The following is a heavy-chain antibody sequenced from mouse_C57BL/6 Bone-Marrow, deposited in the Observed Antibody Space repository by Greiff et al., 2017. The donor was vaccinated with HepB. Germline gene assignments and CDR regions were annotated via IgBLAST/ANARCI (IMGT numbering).Heavy chain of an antibody. V-gene: IGHV1-26*01. D-gene: IGHD6-5*01. CDR2: INPNNGGT. CDR3: AEAYVFAY. CDR1: GYTFTDYY. J-gene: IGHJ3*01. Sequence: EVQLQQSGPELVKPGASVKISCKASGYTFTDYYMNWVKQSHGKSLEWIGDINPNNGGTSYNQKFKGKATLTVDKSSSTAYMELRSLTSEDSAVYYCAEAYVFAYWGQGTLVTVSA.